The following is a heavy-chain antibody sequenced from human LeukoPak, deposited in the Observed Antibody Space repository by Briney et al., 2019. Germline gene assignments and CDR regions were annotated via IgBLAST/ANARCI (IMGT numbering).Heavy chain of an antibody. CDR1: GYTFTSYG. V-gene: IGHV1-18*01. D-gene: IGHD2-2*01. CDR3: AREPMGSTSPYGMDV. J-gene: IGHJ6*02. CDR2: ISAYNGNT. Sequence: ASVKVSCKASGYTFTSYGISWVRQAPGQGLEWMGWISAYNGNTNYAQKLQGRVTMTTDTSTSTAYMELRSLRSDDTAVYYCAREPMGSTSPYGMDVWGQGTTVTVSS.